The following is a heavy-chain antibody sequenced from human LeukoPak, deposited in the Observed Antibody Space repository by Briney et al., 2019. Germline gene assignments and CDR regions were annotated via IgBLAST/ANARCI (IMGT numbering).Heavy chain of an antibody. Sequence: GASVKVSCKASGYTFTGYYMHWVRQAPGQGLEWMGWINPNSGGTNYAQKFQGRVTMARDTSISTAYMELSRLRSDDTAVYYCARGPAGTGPSFDYWGQGTLVTVSS. CDR1: GYTFTGYY. D-gene: IGHD6-13*01. CDR2: INPNSGGT. CDR3: ARGPAGTGPSFDY. J-gene: IGHJ4*02. V-gene: IGHV1-2*02.